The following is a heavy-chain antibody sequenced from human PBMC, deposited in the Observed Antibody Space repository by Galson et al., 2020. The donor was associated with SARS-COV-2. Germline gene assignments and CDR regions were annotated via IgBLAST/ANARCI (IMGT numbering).Heavy chain of an antibody. CDR1: GFTFSSYA. V-gene: IGHV3-23*01. J-gene: IGHJ5*02. CDR2: ITTSGTST. Sequence: TGGSLRLSCAASGFTFSSYAMSWVRQAPGKGLEWVSTITTSGTSTYYADSVKGRFTISRDNSKNTLYLQMNSLRAEDTAVYYCAKARVPAAVKWFDTWGQGTLVTVSS. D-gene: IGHD2-2*01. CDR3: AKARVPAAVKWFDT.